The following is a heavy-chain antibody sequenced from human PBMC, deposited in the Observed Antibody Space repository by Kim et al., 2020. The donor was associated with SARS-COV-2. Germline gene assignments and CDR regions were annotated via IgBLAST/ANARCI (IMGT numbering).Heavy chain of an antibody. CDR1: GGSFSGYY. D-gene: IGHD2-15*01. Sequence: SETLSLTCAVYGGSFSGYYWSWIRQPPGKGLEWIGEINHSGSTNYNPSLKSRVTISVDTSKNQFSLKLSSVTAADTAVYYCARGAHEQGTVVVVAAKIYYFDYWGQGTLVTVSS. V-gene: IGHV4-34*01. CDR3: ARGAHEQGTVVVVAAKIYYFDY. J-gene: IGHJ4*02. CDR2: INHSGST.